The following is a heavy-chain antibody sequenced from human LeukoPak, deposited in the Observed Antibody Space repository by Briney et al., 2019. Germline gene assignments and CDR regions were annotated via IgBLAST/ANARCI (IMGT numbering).Heavy chain of an antibody. J-gene: IGHJ4*02. CDR2: INPDSGDT. V-gene: IGHV1-2*02. Sequence: APVKVSCGASGYIFRDYYIYWVRQAPGQGLECMGWINPDSGDTKYAQKFQGRVTMNRDTSINTVHMELSRLTSDDTAVYYCARDGPRIAVDFDYWGQGTLVTVSA. D-gene: IGHD6-19*01. CDR3: ARDGPRIAVDFDY. CDR1: GYIFRDYY.